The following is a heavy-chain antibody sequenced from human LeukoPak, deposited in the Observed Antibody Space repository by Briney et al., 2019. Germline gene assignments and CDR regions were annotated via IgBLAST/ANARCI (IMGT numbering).Heavy chain of an antibody. CDR2: IYSGSDT. CDR3: ARVAVGAGTDYFDY. Sequence: QPGGSLRLSCAASGFTVSSNYMSWVRQAPGKGLEWVSVIYSGSDTYYADSVKGRFTISRDNSKNTLYLQMNRLRAEDTAVYYCARVAVGAGTDYFDYWGQGTLVTVSS. CDR1: GFTVSSNY. V-gene: IGHV3-53*01. J-gene: IGHJ4*02. D-gene: IGHD6-19*01.